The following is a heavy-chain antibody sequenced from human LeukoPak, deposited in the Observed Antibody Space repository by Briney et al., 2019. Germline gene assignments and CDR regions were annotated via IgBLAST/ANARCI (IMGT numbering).Heavy chain of an antibody. Sequence: GRSLRLSCTASGFTLSNFGMHWVRQAPGKGLEWVAVISDDGSNTFYADSVKGRFTISRDNSKNTLYLQLNSLRPEDTAVYYCARGGRWEHFDYWGQGTLVTVSS. D-gene: IGHD1-1*01. CDR2: ISDDGSNT. CDR3: ARGGRWEHFDY. J-gene: IGHJ4*02. CDR1: GFTLSNFG. V-gene: IGHV3-30*03.